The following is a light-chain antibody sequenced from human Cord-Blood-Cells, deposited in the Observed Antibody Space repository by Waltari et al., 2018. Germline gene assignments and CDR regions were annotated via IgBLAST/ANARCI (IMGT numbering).Light chain of an antibody. J-gene: IGLJ3*02. CDR1: SSDVCGYNY. CDR2: DVS. V-gene: IGLV2-14*03. Sequence: QFALNQPASVYRSPGQSITIPCPGASSDVCGYNYLSWYQQHPSKAPKHMIYDVSNRPSGVSNRFSGSKSGNTASLTISGLQAEDEADYYCSSYTSSSTRVFGGGTKLTVL. CDR3: SSYTSSSTRV.